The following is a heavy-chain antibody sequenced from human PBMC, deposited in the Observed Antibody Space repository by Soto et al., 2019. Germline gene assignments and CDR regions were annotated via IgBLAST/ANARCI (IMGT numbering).Heavy chain of an antibody. J-gene: IGHJ4*02. V-gene: IGHV3-21*01. Sequence: GGSLRLSCAASGFTFSSYSMNWVRQAPGKGLEWVSSISSSSSYIYYADSVKGRFTISRDNAKNSLYLQMNSLRAEDTAVYYCARDVGGGSYRAYFDYWGQGTLVTVSS. D-gene: IGHD1-26*01. CDR3: ARDVGGGSYRAYFDY. CDR2: ISSSSSYI. CDR1: GFTFSSYS.